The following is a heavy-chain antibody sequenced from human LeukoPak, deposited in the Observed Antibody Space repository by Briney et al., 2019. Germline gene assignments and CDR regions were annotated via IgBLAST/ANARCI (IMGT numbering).Heavy chain of an antibody. CDR3: ARLAPYDILTGYLTTDAFDI. J-gene: IGHJ3*02. Sequence: SETLSLTCTVSGGSISSSSYYWGWIRQPPGKGLEWIGSIYYSGSIYYNPSLKSRVTISVDTSKNQFSLKLSSVTAADTAVYYCARLAPYDILTGYLTTDAFDIWGQGTMVTVSS. CDR2: IYYSGSI. CDR1: GGSISSSSYY. D-gene: IGHD3-9*01. V-gene: IGHV4-39*07.